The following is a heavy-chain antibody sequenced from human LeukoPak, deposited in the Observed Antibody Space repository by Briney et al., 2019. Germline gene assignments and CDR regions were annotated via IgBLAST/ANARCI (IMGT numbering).Heavy chain of an antibody. CDR2: IYTSGST. D-gene: IGHD1-26*01. V-gene: IGHV4-4*07. J-gene: IGHJ5*02. CDR1: GDSMSSYY. Sequence: SETLSLTCTVSGDSMSSYYWSWIRQPAGKALEWIGRIYTSGSTNYNPSLKSRVTISLDKSKNQFSLKLTSVTAADTAVYYCARGSYLFDPWGQGSLVTVSS. CDR3: ARGSYLFDP.